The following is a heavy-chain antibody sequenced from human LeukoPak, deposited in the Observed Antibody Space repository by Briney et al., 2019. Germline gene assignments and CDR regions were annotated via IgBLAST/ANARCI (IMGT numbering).Heavy chain of an antibody. CDR1: DGSNSGYY. CDR2: ITHSGST. J-gene: IGHJ6*03. CDR3: ARKVPNFWSGYSQNYYSYYMDV. Sequence: SETLSLTCAVYDGSNSGYYCSWIRQPPGKGLECCGEITHSGSTNNNPSLKSRVSISVDTSKNQFSLKLSSVTAADTAVYYCARKVPNFWSGYSQNYYSYYMDVWGKGTTVTVSS. V-gene: IGHV4-34*01. D-gene: IGHD3-3*01.